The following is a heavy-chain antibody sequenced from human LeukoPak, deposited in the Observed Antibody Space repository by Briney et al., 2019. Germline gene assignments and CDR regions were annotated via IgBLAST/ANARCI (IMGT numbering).Heavy chain of an antibody. Sequence: SETLSLTCAVYGGSFSGYYWSWIRQPPGKGLEWIGEIYHSGSTNYNPSLKSRVTISVDTSKNQFSLKLSSVTAADTAVYYCARARASITIFGVVRTNAFDIWGQGTMVTVSS. D-gene: IGHD3-3*01. CDR1: GGSFSGYY. V-gene: IGHV4-34*01. CDR3: ARARASITIFGVVRTNAFDI. CDR2: IYHSGST. J-gene: IGHJ3*02.